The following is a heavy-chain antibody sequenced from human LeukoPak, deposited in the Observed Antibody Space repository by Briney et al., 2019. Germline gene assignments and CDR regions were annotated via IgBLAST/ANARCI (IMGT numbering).Heavy chain of an antibody. D-gene: IGHD2-21*02. Sequence: GGSLRLSCAASGFTFSSYSMNWVRQAPGKGLEWVSSISSSSSYIYYADSVKGRFTISRDNAKNSLYLQMDSLRAEDTAVYYCASSSMTQAPDYWGQGTLVIVSS. CDR3: ASSSMTQAPDY. CDR2: ISSSSSYI. J-gene: IGHJ4*02. CDR1: GFTFSSYS. V-gene: IGHV3-21*01.